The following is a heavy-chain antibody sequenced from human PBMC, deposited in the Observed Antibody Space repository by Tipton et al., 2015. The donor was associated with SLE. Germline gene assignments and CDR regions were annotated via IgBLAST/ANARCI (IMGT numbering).Heavy chain of an antibody. Sequence: TLSLTCTVSGGSINSHFWSWIRQPPGKGLEWIGYIYYSGGTNYNPSLKSQVTITVDTSKNQFSLKLSSVTTADTAVYYCARQDYYYGMDVWGQGTTVTVSS. CDR1: GGSINSHF. J-gene: IGHJ6*02. CDR2: IYYSGGT. V-gene: IGHV4-59*11. CDR3: ARQDYYYGMDV.